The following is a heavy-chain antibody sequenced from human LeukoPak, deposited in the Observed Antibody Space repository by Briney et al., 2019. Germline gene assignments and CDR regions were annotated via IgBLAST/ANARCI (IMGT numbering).Heavy chain of an antibody. V-gene: IGHV4-39*01. Sequence: TLSLTCTVSGGSISSSSYYWGSIRQPPGKGLEWIGSMYYSGSTYYNPSLKSRVTISVDTSKNQFSLKLSSVTAADTAVYYCARHRPGFIDYWGQGTLVTVPP. CDR3: ARHRPGFIDY. J-gene: IGHJ4*02. D-gene: IGHD6-6*01. CDR2: MYYSGST. CDR1: GGSISSSSYY.